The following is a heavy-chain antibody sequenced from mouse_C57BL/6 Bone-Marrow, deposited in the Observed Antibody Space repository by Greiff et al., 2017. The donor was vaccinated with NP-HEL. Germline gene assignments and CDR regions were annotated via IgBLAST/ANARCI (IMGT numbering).Heavy chain of an antibody. CDR3: TYYDYDVGAMDY. CDR1: GFNIKDDY. CDR2: IDPENGDT. Sequence: VQLQQSGAELVRPGASVKLSCTASGFNIKDDYMHWVKQRPEQGLEWIGWIDPENGDTEYASKFQGKATITADTSSNTAYLQLSSLTSEDTAVYYCTYYDYDVGAMDYWGQGTSVTVSS. D-gene: IGHD2-4*01. V-gene: IGHV14-4*01. J-gene: IGHJ4*01.